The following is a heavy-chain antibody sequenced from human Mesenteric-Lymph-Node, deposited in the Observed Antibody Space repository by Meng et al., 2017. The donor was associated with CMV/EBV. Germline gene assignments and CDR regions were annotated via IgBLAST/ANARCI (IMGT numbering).Heavy chain of an antibody. CDR2: IGTTSAYI. J-gene: IGHJ4*02. V-gene: IGHV3-21*01. CDR3: ARGPWDY. CDR1: GFTFSGYG. Sequence: GESLKISCAASGFTFSGYGMHWVRQAPGKGLEWVASIGTTSAYIYYADSVKGRFTISRDNAKNTLYLQMNSLRAEDTAVYYCARGPWDYWGQGTLVTVSS.